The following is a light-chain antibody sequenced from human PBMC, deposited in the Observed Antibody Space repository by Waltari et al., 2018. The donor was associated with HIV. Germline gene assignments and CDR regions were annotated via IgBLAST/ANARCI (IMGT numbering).Light chain of an antibody. V-gene: IGLV2-8*01. CDR3: CSHSVSGTLL. Sequence: QSALTQPPSASGSPGQSVTISCTGTSSDIGAYPFVSWYQHRPGKVPKLIIHSVSARPSWVPDRFSGSKSGDTASLTVFGLQAEDEADYYCCSHSVSGTLLFGGGTKLTVL. J-gene: IGLJ2*01. CDR1: SSDIGAYPF. CDR2: SVS.